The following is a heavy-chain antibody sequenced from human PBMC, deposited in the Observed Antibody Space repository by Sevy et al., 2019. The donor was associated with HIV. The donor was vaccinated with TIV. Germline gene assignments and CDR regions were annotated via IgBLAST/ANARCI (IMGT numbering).Heavy chain of an antibody. V-gene: IGHV3-48*03. CDR1: GFTFRNHE. Sequence: GGSLRLSCAASGFTFRNHEMNWVRQARGKGLEWLSYISSNGGTVYYADSVRGRFTISRDNAKNSLYLQMNSLRAEDTALYYCANLDEYWGQGTLVTVSS. J-gene: IGHJ4*02. CDR2: ISSNGGTV. CDR3: ANLDEY.